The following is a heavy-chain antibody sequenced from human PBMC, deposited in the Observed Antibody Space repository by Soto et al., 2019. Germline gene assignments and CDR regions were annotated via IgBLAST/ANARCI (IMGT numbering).Heavy chain of an antibody. CDR2: ISYDGSNK. J-gene: IGHJ6*02. Sequence: QVQLVESGGGVVQPGRSLRLSCAASGFTFSSYAMHWVRQAPGKGLEWVAVISYDGSNKYYADSVKGRFTISRDISKNTLYLQMNSLRAEDTAVYYCAREDSSGLYGVDVWGQGTTVTVSS. D-gene: IGHD6-19*01. V-gene: IGHV3-30-3*01. CDR3: AREDSSGLYGVDV. CDR1: GFTFSSYA.